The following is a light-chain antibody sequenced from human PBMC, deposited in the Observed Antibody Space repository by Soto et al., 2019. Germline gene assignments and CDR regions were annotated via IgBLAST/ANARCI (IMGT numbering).Light chain of an antibody. V-gene: IGKV3-20*01. J-gene: IGKJ4*01. Sequence: IVLTQSPGTLSLSPGERATLSCKASQSVSSGYLAWYQQKPGQDPRLLIYGASSRATGIPDRFSGSGSGTDFTLTISRLEPEDFAVYYCHQYDNSLTFCGGTKVEI. CDR2: GAS. CDR1: QSVSSGY. CDR3: HQYDNSLT.